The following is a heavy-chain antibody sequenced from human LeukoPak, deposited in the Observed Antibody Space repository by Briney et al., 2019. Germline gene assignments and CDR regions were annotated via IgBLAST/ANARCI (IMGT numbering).Heavy chain of an antibody. Sequence: LRLSCAASGFTFSSYAMSWIRQHPGKGLEWIEYIYYSGSTYYNPSLKSRVTISVDTSKNQFSLKLSSVTAADTAVYYCARGKLEMATAFDYWGQGTLVTVSS. D-gene: IGHD5-24*01. CDR3: ARGKLEMATAFDY. J-gene: IGHJ4*02. CDR2: IYYSGST. V-gene: IGHV4-31*02. CDR1: GFTFSSYA.